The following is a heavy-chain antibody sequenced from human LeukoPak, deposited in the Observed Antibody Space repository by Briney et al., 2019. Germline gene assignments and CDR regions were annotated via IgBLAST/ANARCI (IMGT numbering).Heavy chain of an antibody. D-gene: IGHD5-18*01. CDR2: INPNSGGT. J-gene: IGHJ4*02. V-gene: IGHV1-2*02. Sequence: GASVKVSCKTSGYSFIDYYIHWVRQAPGQGLEWMGWINPNSGGTNYAQKFQGRVTMTRDTSISTAYMELSRLRSDDTAVYYCARGVGGRGYSYGYDDYWGQGTLVTVSS. CDR1: GYSFIDYY. CDR3: ARGVGGRGYSYGYDDY.